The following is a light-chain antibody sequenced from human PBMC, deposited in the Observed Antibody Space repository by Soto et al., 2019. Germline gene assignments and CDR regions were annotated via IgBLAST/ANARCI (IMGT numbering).Light chain of an antibody. CDR3: PQYGSSPRT. Sequence: EIVLTQSPGTLSLSPGERATLSCRASQSVSSSYLAWYQQKSGQAPRLLIYGASNRATGIPDRFSGSGSGTDFTLTISRLEPEDFAVYYCPQYGSSPRTFGQGTKVDI. CDR2: GAS. CDR1: QSVSSSY. V-gene: IGKV3-20*01. J-gene: IGKJ1*01.